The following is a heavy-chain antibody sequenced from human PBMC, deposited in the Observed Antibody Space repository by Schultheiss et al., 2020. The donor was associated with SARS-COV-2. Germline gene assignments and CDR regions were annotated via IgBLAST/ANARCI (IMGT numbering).Heavy chain of an antibody. CDR2: ISYDGSNK. J-gene: IGHJ6*02. CDR3: ARDGTSAEWLRFGYYYYYGMDV. V-gene: IGHV3-30*03. D-gene: IGHD5-12*01. Sequence: GESLKISCAASGFTFSSYGMYWVRQAPGKGLEWVAVISYDGSNKYYADSVKGRFTISRDNSKNTLYLQMNSLRAEDTAVYYCARDGTSAEWLRFGYYYYYGMDVWGQGTTVTVSS. CDR1: GFTFSSYG.